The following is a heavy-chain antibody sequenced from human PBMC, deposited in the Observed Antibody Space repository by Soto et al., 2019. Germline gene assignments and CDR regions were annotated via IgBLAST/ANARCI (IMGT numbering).Heavy chain of an antibody. CDR3: ARGVVVTDRGYWYFDL. Sequence: GGSLRLSCAASGFTFSSYAMHWVRQAPGKGLEWVAVISYDGSNKYYADSVKGRFTISRDNSKNTLYLQMNSLRAEDTAVYYCARGVVVTDRGYWYFDLWGRGTLVTVSS. CDR2: ISYDGSNK. D-gene: IGHD2-21*02. J-gene: IGHJ2*01. CDR1: GFTFSSYA. V-gene: IGHV3-30*04.